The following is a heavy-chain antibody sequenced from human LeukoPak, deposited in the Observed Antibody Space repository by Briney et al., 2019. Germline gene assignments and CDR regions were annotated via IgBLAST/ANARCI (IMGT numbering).Heavy chain of an antibody. V-gene: IGHV4-34*01. Sequence: PSETLSLTCAVCGGSFSGYYWSWIRQPPGKGLEWIGEINHSGSTNYNPSLKSRVTISVDTSKNQFSLKLSSVTAADTAVYYCARGRRHSGSYYVSSGRFDPWGQGTLVTVSS. CDR3: ARGRRHSGSYYVSSGRFDP. CDR1: GGSFSGYY. J-gene: IGHJ5*02. D-gene: IGHD1-26*01. CDR2: INHSGST.